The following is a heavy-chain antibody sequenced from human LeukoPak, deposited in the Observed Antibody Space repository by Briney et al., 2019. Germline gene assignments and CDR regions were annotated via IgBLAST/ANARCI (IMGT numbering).Heavy chain of an antibody. V-gene: IGHV3-30*18. D-gene: IGHD3-10*01. CDR1: GFTFRSYG. J-gene: IGHJ4*02. CDR3: AKDVIWFGELLPTDY. Sequence: GTSLRLSCAASGFTFRSYGMHWVRQAPGKGLEWVAVILYDGSKKYYADSVKGRFTISRDNSKNTLYLQMNSLRAEDTAVYYCAKDVIWFGELLPTDYWGQGTLVTVSS. CDR2: ILYDGSKK.